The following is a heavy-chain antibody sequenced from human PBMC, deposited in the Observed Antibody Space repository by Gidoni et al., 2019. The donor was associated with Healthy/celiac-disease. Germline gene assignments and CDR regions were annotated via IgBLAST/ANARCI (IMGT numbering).Heavy chain of an antibody. CDR1: GFSLSTSGVG. V-gene: IGHV2-5*01. Sequence: QITLKESGPTLVKPTQTLTLTCTFSGFSLSTSGVGVGWIRQPPGKALEWLALIYWNDDTRYSPSLKSRLTITKDTAKNQVVLTMTNMDPVDTATYYCAHSWYYDSSGPSHFWYFDLWGRGTLVTVSS. CDR3: AHSWYYDSSGPSHFWYFDL. J-gene: IGHJ2*01. CDR2: IYWNDDT. D-gene: IGHD3-22*01.